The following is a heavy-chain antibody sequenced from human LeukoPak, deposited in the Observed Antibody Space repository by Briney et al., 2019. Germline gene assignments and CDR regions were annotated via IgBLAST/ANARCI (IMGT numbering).Heavy chain of an antibody. J-gene: IGHJ6*04. V-gene: IGHV3-30*04. CDR3: ARDGTYYDILTGYSDYYYYGMDV. Sequence: GGSLRLSCAASGFTFSSYAMHWVRQAPGKGLEWVAVISYDGSNKYYADSVKGRLTISRDNSKNTLYLQMNSLRAEDTAVYYCARDGTYYDILTGYSDYYYYGMDVWGKGTTVTVSS. CDR2: ISYDGSNK. CDR1: GFTFSSYA. D-gene: IGHD3-9*01.